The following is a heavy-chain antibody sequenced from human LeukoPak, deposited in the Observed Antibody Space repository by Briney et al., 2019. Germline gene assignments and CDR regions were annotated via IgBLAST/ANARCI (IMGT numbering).Heavy chain of an antibody. V-gene: IGHV3-21*01. J-gene: IGHJ6*02. CDR1: GFTFSSYW. Sequence: GGSLRLSCAASGFTFSSYWMSWVRQAPGKGLEWVSSISSSSSYIYYADSVKGRFTISRDNAKNSLYLQMNSLRAEDTAVYYCARVRPLRYGMDVWGQGTTVTVSS. CDR2: ISSSSSYI. CDR3: ARVRPLRYGMDV.